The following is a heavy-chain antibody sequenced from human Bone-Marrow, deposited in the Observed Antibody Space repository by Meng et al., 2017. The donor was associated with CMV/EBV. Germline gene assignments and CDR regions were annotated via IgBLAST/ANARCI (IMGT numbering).Heavy chain of an antibody. CDR3: ARGDLGGATTDY. Sequence: GAVKVSCKASGYTFTSYGISWVRQAPGQGLEWMGWISAYNGNTNYAQKLQGRVTMTTDTSTSTAYMEMRSLRSDDTAVYYCARGDLGGATTDYWGQGTLVTFSS. CDR2: ISAYNGNT. V-gene: IGHV1-18*01. CDR1: GYTFTSYG. D-gene: IGHD1-26*01. J-gene: IGHJ4*02.